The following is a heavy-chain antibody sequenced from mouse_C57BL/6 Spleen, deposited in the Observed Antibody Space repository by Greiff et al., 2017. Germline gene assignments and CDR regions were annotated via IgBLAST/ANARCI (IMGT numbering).Heavy chain of an antibody. CDR3: ARHEEEGNWEGPYFDH. V-gene: IGHV1-62-2*01. CDR1: GYTFTEYT. J-gene: IGHJ2*01. Sequence: QVQLQQSGAELVKPGASVKLSCKASGYTFTEYTIHWVKQRSGQGLEWIGWFYPGSGSIKYNEKFKDKATLTADKSSSTVYMELSRLTSEDSAVYFCARHEEEGNWEGPYFDHWGQGTTLTVSS. CDR2: FYPGSGSI. D-gene: IGHD4-1*01.